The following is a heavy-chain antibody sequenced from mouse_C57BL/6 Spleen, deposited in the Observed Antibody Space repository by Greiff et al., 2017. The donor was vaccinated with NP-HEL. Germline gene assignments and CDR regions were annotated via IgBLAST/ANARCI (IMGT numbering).Heavy chain of an antibody. CDR3: ARYNSNSYYFDY. D-gene: IGHD2-5*01. Sequence: QVQLQQSGAELVKPGASVKISCKASGYAFSSYWMNWVKQRPGKGLEWIGQIYPGDGDTNYNGKFKGKATLTADKSSSTAYMQLSSLTSEDSAVYFCARYNSNSYYFDYWGQGTTLTVSS. CDR1: GYAFSSYW. J-gene: IGHJ2*01. CDR2: IYPGDGDT. V-gene: IGHV1-80*01.